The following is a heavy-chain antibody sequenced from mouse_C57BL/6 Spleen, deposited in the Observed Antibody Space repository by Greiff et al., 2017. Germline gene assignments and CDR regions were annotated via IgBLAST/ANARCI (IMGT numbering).Heavy chain of an antibody. CDR3: ARKDYDYDWYFDV. CDR2: INPNNGGT. CDR1: GYTFTDYN. Sequence: VQLKQSGPELVKPGASVKIPCKASGYTFTDYNMDWVKQSHGKSLEWIGDINPNNGGTIYNQKFKGKATLTVDKSSRTAYMELRSLTSEDTAVYYCARKDYDYDWYFDVWGTGTTVTVSS. J-gene: IGHJ1*03. D-gene: IGHD2-4*01. V-gene: IGHV1-18*01.